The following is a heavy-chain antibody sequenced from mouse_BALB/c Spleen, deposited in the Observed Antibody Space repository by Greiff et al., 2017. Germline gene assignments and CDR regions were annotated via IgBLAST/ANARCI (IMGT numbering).Heavy chain of an antibody. J-gene: IGHJ3*01. V-gene: IGHV5-9-3*01. CDR3: ARHDHEYDGAWFAY. CDR1: GFTFSSYA. Sequence: DVMLVESGGGLVKPGGSLKLSCAASGFTFSSYAMSWVRQTPEKRLEWVATISSGGSYTYYPDSVKGRFTISRDNAKNTLYLQMSSLRSEDTAMYDCARHDHEYDGAWFAYWGQGTLVTVSA. CDR2: ISSGGSYT. D-gene: IGHD2-4*01.